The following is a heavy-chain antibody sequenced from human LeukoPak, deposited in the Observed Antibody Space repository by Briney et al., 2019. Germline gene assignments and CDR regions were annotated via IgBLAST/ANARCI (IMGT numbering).Heavy chain of an antibody. CDR3: ARVFRPSLTVFIIRGAFDI. Sequence: GGSLRLSCAVSGSTISDYYMHWVRQAPGKGLVWVSRINSDGSSRTYADSVKGRFTISRDNDKNSLYLQMNSLRVEDTAVYYCARVFRPSLTVFIIRGAFDIWGQGTMVTVSS. CDR2: INSDGSSR. CDR1: GSTISDYY. J-gene: IGHJ3*02. D-gene: IGHD3-3*01. V-gene: IGHV3-74*01.